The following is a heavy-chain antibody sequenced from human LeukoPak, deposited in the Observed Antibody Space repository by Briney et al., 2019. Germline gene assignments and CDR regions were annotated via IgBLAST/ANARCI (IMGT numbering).Heavy chain of an antibody. CDR2: IYTRRST. J-gene: IGHJ5*02. D-gene: IGHD1-1*01. Sequence: SETLSLTCTVSGDSINSHYCSWIRQPPGKGLECIGFIYTRRSTNYNPSLKSRVTMSGDTSKNQVSLTLNSVTAADTAVYYCARHWIETTKTYSYWFDPWGQGTLVTVSS. CDR1: GDSINSHY. CDR3: ARHWIETTKTYSYWFDP. V-gene: IGHV4-4*09.